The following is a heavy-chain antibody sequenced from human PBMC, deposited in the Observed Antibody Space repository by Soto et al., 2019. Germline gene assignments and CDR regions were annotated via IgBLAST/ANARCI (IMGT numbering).Heavy chain of an antibody. Sequence: PGESLKISCKGSGYSFTSYWIGWVRQMPGKGLEWMGIIYPGDSDTRYSPSFQGQVTISADKSISTAYLQWSSLKASDTAMYYCARTNPDRRLYYVRDVWGKGTTVPAS. CDR3: ARTNPDRRLYYVRDV. CDR1: GYSFTSYW. J-gene: IGHJ6*04. V-gene: IGHV5-51*01. CDR2: IYPGDSDT.